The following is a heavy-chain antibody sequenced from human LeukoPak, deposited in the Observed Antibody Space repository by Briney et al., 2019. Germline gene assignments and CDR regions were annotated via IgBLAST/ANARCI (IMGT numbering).Heavy chain of an antibody. J-gene: IGHJ4*02. D-gene: IGHD1-26*01. CDR1: GFTFSNYA. Sequence: GGSLRLSCAASGFTFSNYALHWVRQAPGKGLEWVAVISYDDTNKYYVDSVKGRFTISRDNSKNTLYLQMNSLRADDTALYYCAKAGATSGCYWGQGTLVTVSS. CDR2: ISYDDTNK. CDR3: AKAGATSGCY. V-gene: IGHV3-30*04.